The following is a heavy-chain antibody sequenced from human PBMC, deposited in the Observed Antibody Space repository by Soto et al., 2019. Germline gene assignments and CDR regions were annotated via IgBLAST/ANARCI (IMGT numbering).Heavy chain of an antibody. Sequence: SETLSLTCTVSGGSISSGNYYWSWIRQPPGKGLEWIGYISYSGSAYYNPSLKSRFTISIDTSKKQFSLNPRSVTAADTAVYYCARDGWQMVRGVSISGGMDVWGQGTTVTVSS. D-gene: IGHD3-10*01. CDR2: ISYSGSA. CDR3: ARDGWQMVRGVSISGGMDV. V-gene: IGHV4-30-4*01. CDR1: GGSISSGNYY. J-gene: IGHJ6*02.